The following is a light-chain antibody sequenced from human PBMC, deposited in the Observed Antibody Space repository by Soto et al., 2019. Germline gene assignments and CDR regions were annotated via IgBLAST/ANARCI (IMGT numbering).Light chain of an antibody. V-gene: IGLV2-14*01. J-gene: IGLJ1*01. Sequence: QSVLTQPASVSGYPGQSITISCTGRSSDVGGYNYVSWYQQHPGKAPKFMIYEVSRRPSGVSNRFSGSKSGNTASLTVSGLQAEDEADYYCSSYSTSYFYFFGSGTKVTVL. CDR2: EVS. CDR1: SSDVGGYNY. CDR3: SSYSTSYFYF.